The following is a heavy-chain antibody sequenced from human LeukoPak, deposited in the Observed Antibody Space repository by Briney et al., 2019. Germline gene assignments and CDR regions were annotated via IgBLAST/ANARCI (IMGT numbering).Heavy chain of an antibody. D-gene: IGHD2-2*02. Sequence: GGSLRLSCAASGFTFTNYVMNWVRQAPGKGLEWVSGISDSGGTTYFADSVRGRFTISRDNSKSTLYLHMNSLRAEDTAVYYCAKRSSGNTPLAFDYRGQGTLVTVSS. J-gene: IGHJ4*02. CDR3: AKRSSGNTPLAFDY. CDR2: ISDSGGTT. V-gene: IGHV3-23*01. CDR1: GFTFTNYV.